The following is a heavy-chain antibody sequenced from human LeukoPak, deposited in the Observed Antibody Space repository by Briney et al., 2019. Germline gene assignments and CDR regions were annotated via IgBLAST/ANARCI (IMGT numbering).Heavy chain of an antibody. CDR2: IYTSGST. D-gene: IGHD2-15*01. CDR1: GGSISSGSYY. CDR3: AIVYCSGGSCYGREAFDI. Sequence: SETLSLTCTVSGGSISSGSYYWSWIRQPAGKGLEWIGRIYTSGSTNYNPSLKSRVTISVDTSKNQFSLKLSSVTAADTAVYYCAIVYCSGGSCYGREAFDIWGRGTMVTVSS. V-gene: IGHV4-61*02. J-gene: IGHJ3*02.